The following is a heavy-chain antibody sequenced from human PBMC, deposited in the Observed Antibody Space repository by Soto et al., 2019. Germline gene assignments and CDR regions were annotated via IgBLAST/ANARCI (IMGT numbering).Heavy chain of an antibody. D-gene: IGHD3-10*01. CDR1: GYTLTELS. CDR3: ATFFNQSYYYGSGSYYYYYGMDV. Sequence: ASVKVSCKVSGYTLTELSMHWVRQAPGKGLEWMGGFDPEDGETIYAQKFQGRVTMTEDTSTDTAYMELSSLRSEDTAVYYCATFFNQSYYYGSGSYYYYYGMDVWGKGTTVTVSS. J-gene: IGHJ6*04. V-gene: IGHV1-24*01. CDR2: FDPEDGET.